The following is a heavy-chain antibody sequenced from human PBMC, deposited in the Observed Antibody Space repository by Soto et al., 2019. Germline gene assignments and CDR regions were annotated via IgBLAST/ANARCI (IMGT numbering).Heavy chain of an antibody. J-gene: IGHJ4*02. V-gene: IGHV4-31*03. CDR2: IHYSGST. D-gene: IGHD2-8*02. CDR1: GGSISSGGYY. Sequence: PSETLSLTCTVSGGSISSGGYYWSWMRQLPGKGLEWIGNIHYSGSTYYNPSLESRVTISIDRSNNQFSLKLGSVTAADTAVYYCARGTGPGYWGQGTLVTVSS. CDR3: ARGTGPGY.